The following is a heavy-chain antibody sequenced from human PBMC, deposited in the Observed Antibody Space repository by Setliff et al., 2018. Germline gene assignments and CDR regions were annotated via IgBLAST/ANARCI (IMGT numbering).Heavy chain of an antibody. J-gene: IGHJ5*02. CDR1: GGSISSSY. CDR2: IYSSGST. Sequence: SETLSLTCTVSGGSISSSYWSWIRQPPGKGLEWIGYIYSSGSTNNNPSLKSRATISVDTSKSQFSLKLSSVTAADTAVYYCARAAKYDSSGYYGFWFDPWGRGTLVTVSS. D-gene: IGHD3-22*01. V-gene: IGHV4-59*01. CDR3: ARAAKYDSSGYYGFWFDP.